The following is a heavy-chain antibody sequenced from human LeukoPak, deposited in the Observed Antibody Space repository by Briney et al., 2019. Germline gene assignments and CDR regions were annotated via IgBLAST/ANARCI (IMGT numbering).Heavy chain of an antibody. CDR3: ARYGSLYCSSTSCQAAGVYYYGMDV. D-gene: IGHD2-2*01. J-gene: IGHJ6*02. V-gene: IGHV5-51*01. CDR2: IYPGDSDT. CDR1: GYSFTSYW. Sequence: GESLKISCKGSGYSFTSYWIGWVRQMPGKGLGWMGIIYPGDSDTRYSPSFQGQVTISADKSISTAYLQWSSLKASDTAMYYCARYGSLYCSSTSCQAAGVYYYGMDVWGQGTTVTVSS.